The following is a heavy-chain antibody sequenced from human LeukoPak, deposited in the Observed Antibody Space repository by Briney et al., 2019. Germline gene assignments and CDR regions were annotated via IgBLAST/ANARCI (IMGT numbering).Heavy chain of an antibody. CDR3: GRVGDFYAAGWLDP. CDR1: GNSFTNFW. V-gene: IGHV5-51*01. CDR2: IYPDDSDT. D-gene: IGHD2/OR15-2a*01. Sequence: GESLRISCQGSGNSFTNFWIGWVRQTPVKGFEWMGAIYPDDSDTKYNPSFQGRVTISADRSITTAYLQWSSLKASDTAIYYCGRVGDFYAAGWLDPWGQGTHVTVSS. J-gene: IGHJ5*02.